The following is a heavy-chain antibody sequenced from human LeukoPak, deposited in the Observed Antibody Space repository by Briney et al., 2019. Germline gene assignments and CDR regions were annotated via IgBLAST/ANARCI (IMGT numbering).Heavy chain of an antibody. J-gene: IGHJ4*02. V-gene: IGHV4-59*08. D-gene: IGHD6-19*01. CDR1: GGSISSYY. CDR3: ARTRSGWYFRSSFDY. CDR2: IYYSGST. Sequence: PSETQSLTCTVSGGSISSYYWSWIRQPPGKGLEWVGYIYYSGSTNYNPSLKSRVTISVDTSKNQFSLKLSSVTAADTAVYYCARTRSGWYFRSSFDYWGQGTLVTVSS.